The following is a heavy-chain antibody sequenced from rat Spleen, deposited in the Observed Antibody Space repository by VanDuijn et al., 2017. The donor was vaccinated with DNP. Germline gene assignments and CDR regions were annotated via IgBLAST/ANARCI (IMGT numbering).Heavy chain of an antibody. J-gene: IGHJ3*01. CDR3: TRVITTRDWFAY. CDR1: GFTFSSFP. Sequence: EVQLVESGGGLVQPGRSMKLSYAASGFTFSSFPMAWVRQAPTKGLAWVATISTSGGSTYYRDSVKGRFTISRDNAKSTLYLQMNSLRSEDTATYYCTRVITTRDWFAYWGQGTLVTVSS. D-gene: IGHD1-10*01. CDR2: ISTSGGST. V-gene: IGHV5-46*01.